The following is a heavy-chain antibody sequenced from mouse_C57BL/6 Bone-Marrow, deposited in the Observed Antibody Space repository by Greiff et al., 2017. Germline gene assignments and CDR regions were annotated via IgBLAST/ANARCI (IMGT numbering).Heavy chain of an antibody. V-gene: IGHV3-6*01. Sequence: EVKLEESGPGLVKPSQSLSLTCSVTGYSITSGYYWNWIRQFPGNKLEWMGYISYDGSNNYNPSLKNRISITRDTSKNQFFLKLNSVTTEDTATYYCARGEANWDYWGQGTSVTVSS. J-gene: IGHJ4*01. CDR1: GYSITSGYY. CDR3: ARGEANWDY. D-gene: IGHD4-1*01. CDR2: ISYDGSN.